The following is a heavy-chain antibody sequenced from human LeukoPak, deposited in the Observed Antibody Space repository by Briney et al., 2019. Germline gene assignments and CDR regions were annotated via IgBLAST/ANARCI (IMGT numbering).Heavy chain of an antibody. J-gene: IGHJ4*02. CDR2: ISGSGGST. V-gene: IGHV3-23*01. CDR1: GLTFSSYA. CDR3: AKASCSSTSCHFDY. Sequence: GGSLRLSFAASGLTFSSYAMSWVRQAPGKGLEWVSAISGSGGSTYYADSVRGRFTISRDNSKNTLYLQMNSLRAEDTAVYYCAKASCSSTSCHFDYWGQGTLVTVSS. D-gene: IGHD2-2*01.